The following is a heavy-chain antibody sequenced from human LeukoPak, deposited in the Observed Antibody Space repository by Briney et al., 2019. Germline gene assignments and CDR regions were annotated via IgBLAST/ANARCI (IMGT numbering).Heavy chain of an antibody. Sequence: SETLSLTCTVSGGSISGSSYYWGWIRQPPGKGLEWIGSIYYSGSTYYNPSLKSRVTISVDTSKNQFSLKLSSVTAADPSVYYCASLLTYVTMDHWGQGTLVSVSS. CDR3: ASLLTYVTMDH. V-gene: IGHV4-39*01. D-gene: IGHD2/OR15-2a*01. CDR2: IYYSGST. CDR1: GGSISGSSYY. J-gene: IGHJ4*02.